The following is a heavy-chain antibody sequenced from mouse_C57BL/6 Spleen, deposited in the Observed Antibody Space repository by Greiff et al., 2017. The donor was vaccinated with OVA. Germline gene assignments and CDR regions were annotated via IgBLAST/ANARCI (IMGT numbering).Heavy chain of an antibody. D-gene: IGHD1-1*01. CDR3: ARQYYYGSSLYAMDY. J-gene: IGHJ4*01. CDR2: ISSGGSYT. V-gene: IGHV5-6*01. CDR1: GFTFSSYG. Sequence: EVKLVESGGDLVKPGGSLKLSCAASGFTFSSYGMSWVRQTPDKRLEWVATISSGGSYTYYPDSVKGRFTISRDNAKNTLYLQMSSLKSEDTAMYYCARQYYYGSSLYAMDYWGQGTSVTVSS.